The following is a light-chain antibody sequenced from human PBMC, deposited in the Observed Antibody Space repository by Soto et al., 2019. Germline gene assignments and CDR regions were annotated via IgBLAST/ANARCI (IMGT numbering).Light chain of an antibody. CDR2: LGS. Sequence: EIVMTQSPLSLPVTPGEPAYISCRSSQSLLHSNGYSYLDWYLQKPGQSPQLLIYLGSNRASGVPDRFSGSGSGTDFTLKISRVEAEDVGVYYCMQALQTWTFGQGTKVDI. V-gene: IGKV2-28*01. CDR3: MQALQTWT. CDR1: QSLLHSNGYSY. J-gene: IGKJ1*01.